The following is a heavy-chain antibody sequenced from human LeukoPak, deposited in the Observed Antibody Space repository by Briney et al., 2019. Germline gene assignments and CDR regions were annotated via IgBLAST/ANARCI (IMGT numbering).Heavy chain of an antibody. V-gene: IGHV1-18*01. J-gene: IGHJ4*02. D-gene: IGHD3-22*01. Sequence: ASVKVSCKASGYTFTSYGISWVRQAPGQGLEWMGWISAYNGNTNYAQKLQGRDTMTTDTSTSTANMELRSLRSDDTAVYYCARDQPWYYYDSSGPNYWGQGTLVTVSS. CDR3: ARDQPWYYYDSSGPNY. CDR1: GYTFTSYG. CDR2: ISAYNGNT.